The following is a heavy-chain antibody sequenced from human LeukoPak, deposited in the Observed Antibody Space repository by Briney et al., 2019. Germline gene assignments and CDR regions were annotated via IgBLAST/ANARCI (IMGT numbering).Heavy chain of an antibody. CDR3: AKSSYYDSSGYYREYYFDY. Sequence: GGSLRLSRAASGFTFSSYSMNWVRQTPGKGLEWVSSVSGSGGSTYYADSVKGRFTISRDNSKSTLFLQMNSLRAEDTAVYYCAKSSYYDSSGYYREYYFDYWGQGTLVTVSS. J-gene: IGHJ4*02. D-gene: IGHD3-22*01. CDR2: VSGSGGST. CDR1: GFTFSSYS. V-gene: IGHV3-23*01.